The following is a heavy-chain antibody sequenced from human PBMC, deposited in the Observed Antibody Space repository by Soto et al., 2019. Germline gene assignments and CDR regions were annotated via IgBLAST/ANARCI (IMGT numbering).Heavy chain of an antibody. CDR2: IIPLFAAS. Sequence: QVQLAQSGAEVRKPGSSVKVSCGASGGSFSDFAFSWVRQAPGQGLEWMGGIIPLFAASKYAQRFQDRVTITADESTNTVYLALSSLTSDDTATYYCARGGIVAVPAALSSYHDYTNYRFDSWGPGTLVTVSS. CDR3: ARGGIVAVPAALSSYHDYTNYRFDS. D-gene: IGHD2-15*01. V-gene: IGHV1-69*01. J-gene: IGHJ4*02. CDR1: GGSFSDFA.